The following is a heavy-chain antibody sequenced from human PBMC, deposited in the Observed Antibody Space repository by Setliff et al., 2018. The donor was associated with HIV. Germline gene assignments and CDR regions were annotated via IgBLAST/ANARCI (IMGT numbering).Heavy chain of an antibody. D-gene: IGHD6-19*01. J-gene: IGHJ4*02. CDR3: ARKYTGGPLDY. Sequence: GASVKVSCKASGYTFTSYGITWVRQAPGRGLEWMGWISTYNGNTHYAQKLQGRVTMTTDTSTSTAYMELRSLRSDDTAMYYCARKYTGGPLDYWGQGTLVTVSS. V-gene: IGHV1-18*01. CDR1: GYTFTSYG. CDR2: ISTYNGNT.